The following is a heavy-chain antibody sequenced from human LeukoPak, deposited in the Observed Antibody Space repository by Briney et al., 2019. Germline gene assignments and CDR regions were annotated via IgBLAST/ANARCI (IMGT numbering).Heavy chain of an antibody. CDR2: IYTSGRT. D-gene: IGHD2-2*01. J-gene: IGHJ5*02. Sequence: SETLSLTCTVSVGSLSADSCSWIRQPAGKGGGGFGHIYTSGRTYHTPSLKSRVSMSVDTSKNQFSLKLNSATAADTAVYYCARAGGGYCFSTSCSGDWFDPLGPGHPRHRLL. V-gene: IGHV4-4*07. CDR3: ARAGGGYCFSTSCSGDWFDP. CDR1: VGSLSADS.